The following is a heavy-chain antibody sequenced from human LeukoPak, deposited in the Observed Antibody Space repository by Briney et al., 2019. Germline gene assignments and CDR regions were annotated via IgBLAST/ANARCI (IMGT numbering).Heavy chain of an antibody. CDR1: GFTFSDYY. CDR2: ISSSGSTI. D-gene: IGHD3-22*01. V-gene: IGHV3-11*01. CDR3: ATGSRYYYDH. J-gene: IGHJ4*02. Sequence: GGSLRLSCAASGFTFSDYYMSWIRLAPGKGLEWVSYISSSGSTIYYADSVKGRFTISKDNSRNTLYLQMNSLRAEDTAVYSCATGSRYYYDHWGQGTLVTVSS.